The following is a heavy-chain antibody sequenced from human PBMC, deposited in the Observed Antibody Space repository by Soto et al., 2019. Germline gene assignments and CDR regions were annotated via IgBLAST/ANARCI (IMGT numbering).Heavy chain of an antibody. CDR1: GYSFTSYW. CDR2: IDPSDSYT. D-gene: IGHD2-2*01. Sequence: PGESLKISCKGSGYSFTSYWISWVRQMPGKGLEWMGRIDPSDSYTNYSPSFQGHVTISADKSISTAYLQWSSLKASDTAMYYCARHLTQPLHYYGMDVWGQETTVTVSS. CDR3: ARHLTQPLHYYGMDV. J-gene: IGHJ6*02. V-gene: IGHV5-10-1*01.